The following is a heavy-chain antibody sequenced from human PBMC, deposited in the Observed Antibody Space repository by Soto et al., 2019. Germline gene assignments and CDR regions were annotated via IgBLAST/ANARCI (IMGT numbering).Heavy chain of an antibody. CDR2: TSYDGSNK. D-gene: IGHD3-10*01. J-gene: IGHJ6*02. CDR1: AFTFCSYY. CDR3: AKGITMVRGVIGRNNWNDLSFHYYAMDV. Sequence: QVQLVESGGGVVQPGRSLRLSCAASAFTFCSYYMHWVRQAPGKGLEWVSVTSYDGSNKYYADSVKGRFTISRDNSKNTLYLQMNSLRAEDTAVYYCAKGITMVRGVIGRNNWNDLSFHYYAMDVWGQGTTVTVSS. V-gene: IGHV3-30*18.